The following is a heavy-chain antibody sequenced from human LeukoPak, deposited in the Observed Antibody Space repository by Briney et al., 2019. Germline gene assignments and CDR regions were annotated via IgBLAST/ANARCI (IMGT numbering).Heavy chain of an antibody. Sequence: GGSLRLSCAASGFTFSSYWMSWVRQAPGKGREWVANIKQDGSEKYYVDSVKGRFTISRDNAKNSLYLQMNSLRAEDTAVYYCARDSEEEKTAENFDYWGQGTLVTVSS. J-gene: IGHJ4*02. V-gene: IGHV3-7*01. CDR1: GFTFSSYW. CDR3: ARDSEEEKTAENFDY. D-gene: IGHD2-21*02. CDR2: IKQDGSEK.